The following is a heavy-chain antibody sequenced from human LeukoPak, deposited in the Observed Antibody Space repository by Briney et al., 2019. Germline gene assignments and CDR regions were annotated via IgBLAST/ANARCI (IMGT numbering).Heavy chain of an antibody. J-gene: IGHJ6*03. CDR1: GFSPSTSGMW. CDR2: IDWDDDK. CDR3: ARSIAARHDYMDV. V-gene: IGHV2-70*11. D-gene: IGHD6-6*01. Sequence: SGPTLVNATQTLTLTCTFSGFSPSTSGMWVSWIRLPPGKALEWLARIDWDDDKYYYTSLKTRLTISKDTSKNQVVLTMSNMDPVDTATCYCARSIAARHDYMDVCGTGTTVTVSS.